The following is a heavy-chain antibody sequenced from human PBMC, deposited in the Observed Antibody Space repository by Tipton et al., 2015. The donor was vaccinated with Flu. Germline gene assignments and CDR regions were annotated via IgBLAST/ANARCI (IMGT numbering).Heavy chain of an antibody. D-gene: IGHD3-9*01. CDR1: GFTFSYYE. CDR2: ISSSANAI. Sequence: AASGFTFSYYEMNWVRQTPGKGLEWVAYISSSANAIYYADSVKGRFTISRDNAKNSLFLQMNNLRAEDTAVYFCARDHPEYVDNPQWYFDLWGRGALVDVSS. CDR3: ARDHPEYVDNPQWYFDL. V-gene: IGHV3-48*03. J-gene: IGHJ2*01.